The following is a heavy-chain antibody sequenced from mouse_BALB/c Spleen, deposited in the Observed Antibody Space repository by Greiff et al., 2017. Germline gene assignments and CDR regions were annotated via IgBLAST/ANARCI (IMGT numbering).Heavy chain of an antibody. CDR1: GFAFSSYD. J-gene: IGHJ4*01. CDR2: ISSGGGST. D-gene: IGHD2-14*01. CDR3: ARYRSYAMDY. V-gene: IGHV5-12-1*01. Sequence: EVMLVESGGGLVKPGGSLKLSCAASGFAFSSYDMSWVRQTPEKRLEWVAYISSGGGSTYYPDTVKGRFTISRDNAKNTLYLQMSSLKSEDTAMYYCARYRSYAMDYWGQGTSVTVSS.